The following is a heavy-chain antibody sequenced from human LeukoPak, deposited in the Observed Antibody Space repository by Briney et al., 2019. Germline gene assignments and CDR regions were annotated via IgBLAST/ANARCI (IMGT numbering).Heavy chain of an antibody. V-gene: IGHV1-18*01. Sequence: ASVKVSCKASGYTFTSYGISWVRQAPGQGVEWMGWISAYNGNTNYAQKLQGRVTMTTDTSTSTAYMELRSLRSDDTAVYYCARDPPLVGATARFGDYWGQGTLVTVSS. D-gene: IGHD1-26*01. J-gene: IGHJ4*02. CDR1: GYTFTSYG. CDR3: ARDPPLVGATARFGDY. CDR2: ISAYNGNT.